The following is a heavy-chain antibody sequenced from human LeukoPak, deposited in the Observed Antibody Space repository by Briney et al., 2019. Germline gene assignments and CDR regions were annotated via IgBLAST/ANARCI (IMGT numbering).Heavy chain of an antibody. CDR1: GGTFSSYA. CDR2: IIPIFGTA. D-gene: IGHD1-14*01. V-gene: IGHV1-69*05. Sequence: SVKVSCKASGGTFSSYAISWVRQAPGQGLEWMGGIIPIFGTANYAQKFQGRVTITTDESTSTAYMELSSLRSEDTAVYYCARGKKFYHSWFDPWGQGTLVTVSS. CDR3: ARGKKFYHSWFDP. J-gene: IGHJ5*02.